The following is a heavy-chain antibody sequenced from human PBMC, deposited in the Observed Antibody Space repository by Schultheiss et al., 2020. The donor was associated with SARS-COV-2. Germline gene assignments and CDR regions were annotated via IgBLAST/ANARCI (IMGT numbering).Heavy chain of an antibody. CDR1: GYTFTGYY. V-gene: IGHV1-69*04. J-gene: IGHJ3*02. Sequence: SVKVSCKASGYTFTGYYMHWVRQAPGQGLEWMGRIIPILGITNYAQNFQGRVTITADKSTSTAYMELSSLRSEDTAVYYCARDYGYYDSSGYYYSAFDIWGQGTMVTVSS. D-gene: IGHD3-22*01. CDR2: IIPILGIT. CDR3: ARDYGYYDSSGYYYSAFDI.